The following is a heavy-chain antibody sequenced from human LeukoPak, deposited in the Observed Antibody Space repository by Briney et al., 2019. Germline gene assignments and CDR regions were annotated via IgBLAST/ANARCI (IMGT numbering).Heavy chain of an antibody. CDR2: ISYDGSSE. J-gene: IGHJ5*02. V-gene: IGHV3-30*18. CDR3: AKGDFEYNWFDP. CDR1: GFTFINYG. Sequence: PGGSLRLSCATSGFTFINYGMHWVRQAPGKGLEWVAFISYDGSSEYYADSVKGRFTISRDNSKNTLYLHMNSLRAEDTAVYYCAKGDFEYNWFDPWGQGTLVTVSS. D-gene: IGHD3/OR15-3a*01.